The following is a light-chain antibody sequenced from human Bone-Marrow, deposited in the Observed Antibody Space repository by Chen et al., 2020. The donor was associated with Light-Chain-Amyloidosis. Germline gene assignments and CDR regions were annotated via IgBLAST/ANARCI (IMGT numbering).Light chain of an antibody. Sequence: SYELTQPPSVSVPPGQTARITCSGDDLPTKYAYWYQQKPGQAPVLVIHRDTERPSGISERFSGSSSGTTATLTISGVQAEDEADYHCQAAGSSGTGEVIFGGGTKLTVL. CDR3: QAAGSSGTGEVI. J-gene: IGLJ2*01. V-gene: IGLV3-25*03. CDR2: RDT. CDR1: DLPTKY.